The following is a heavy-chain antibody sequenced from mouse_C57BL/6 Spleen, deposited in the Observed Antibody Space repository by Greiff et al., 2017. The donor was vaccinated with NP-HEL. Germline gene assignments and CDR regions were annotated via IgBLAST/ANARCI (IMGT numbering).Heavy chain of an antibody. Sequence: EVQLVESGGGLVQPKGSLKLSCAASGFSFNTYAMNWVRQAPGKGLEWVARIRSKSNNYATYYADSVKDRFTISRDDSESMLYLQMNNLKTEDTAMYYCVRDGYDGEAGFAYWGQGTLVTVSA. J-gene: IGHJ3*01. CDR1: GFSFNTYA. V-gene: IGHV10-1*01. CDR2: IRSKSNNYAT. CDR3: VRDGYDGEAGFAY. D-gene: IGHD2-2*01.